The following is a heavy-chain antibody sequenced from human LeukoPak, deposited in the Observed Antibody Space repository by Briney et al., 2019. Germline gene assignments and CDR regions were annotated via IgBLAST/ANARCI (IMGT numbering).Heavy chain of an antibody. CDR3: ARVEGSLIAVASLYYFDY. CDR1: GGSFSGYY. V-gene: IGHV4-34*01. J-gene: IGHJ4*02. D-gene: IGHD6-19*01. CDR2: INHSGST. Sequence: SETLSLTCAVYGGSFSGYYWSWIRQPPGKGLEWIGEINHSGSTNYNPSLKSRVTISVDTSKNQFSLKLSSATATDTAVHYCARVEGSLIAVASLYYFDYWGQGTLVTVSS.